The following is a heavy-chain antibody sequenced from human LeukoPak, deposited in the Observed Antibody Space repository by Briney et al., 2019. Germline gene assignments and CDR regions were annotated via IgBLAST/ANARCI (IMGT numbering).Heavy chain of an antibody. D-gene: IGHD6-6*01. CDR3: AREASIAALIRWFDP. J-gene: IGHJ5*02. V-gene: IGHV4-61*02. CDR2: IYTSGST. Sequence: PSETLSLTCTVSGGSISSGSYYWSWIRQPAGKGLEWIGRIYTSGSTNYNPSLKSRVTISVDTSKNQFSLKLSSVTAADTAVYYCAREASIAALIRWFDPWGQGTLVTVSS. CDR1: GGSISSGSYY.